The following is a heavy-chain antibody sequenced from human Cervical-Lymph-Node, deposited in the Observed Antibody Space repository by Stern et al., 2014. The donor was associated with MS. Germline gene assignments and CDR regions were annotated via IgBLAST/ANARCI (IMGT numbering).Heavy chain of an antibody. V-gene: IGHV5-51*01. D-gene: IGHD4/OR15-4a*01. CDR2: IYPGDSDT. CDR1: GYNFPDYW. J-gene: IGHJ4*02. CDR3: ARPKNYAAGNSPFDY. Sequence: MQLVQSGAEVKQPGESLKISCKASGYNFPDYWIGWVRQMPGKGLEWMAIIYPGDSDTRYSPSFQGQFTLSVDKSSSTAYLQWSSLKASDTALYYCARPKNYAAGNSPFDYWGQGTLVTVSS.